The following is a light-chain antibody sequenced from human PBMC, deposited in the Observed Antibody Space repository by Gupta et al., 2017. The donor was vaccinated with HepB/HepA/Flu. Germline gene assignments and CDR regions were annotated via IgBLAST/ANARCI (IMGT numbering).Light chain of an antibody. CDR2: GAS. V-gene: IGKV3-20*01. CDR1: HSVRNSV. J-gene: IGKJ4*01. CDR3: RHYNGEPLP. Sequence: EILLTHTPGPLCLSPAETANLSCRASHSVRNSVLAWFQQKPGQAPRLLIYGASNRATGLPDRFSGSGSGTEFILTISRLEPEDFAVYYCRHYNGEPLPFGGGTKVEIK.